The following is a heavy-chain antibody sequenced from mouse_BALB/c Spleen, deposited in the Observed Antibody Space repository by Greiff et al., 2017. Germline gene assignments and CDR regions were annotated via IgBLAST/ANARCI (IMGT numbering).Heavy chain of an antibody. D-gene: IGHD2-12*01. CDR3: TRGHDTTGYAMDY. J-gene: IGHJ4*01. CDR1: GYTFTSYY. V-gene: IGHV1S81*02. Sequence: VQLQQSGAELVKPGASVKLSCKASGYTFTSYYMYWVKQRPGQGLEWIGEINPSNGGTNFNEKFKSKATLTVDKSSSTAYMQLSSLTSEDSAVYYGTRGHDTTGYAMDYWGQGTSVTVSS. CDR2: INPSNGGT.